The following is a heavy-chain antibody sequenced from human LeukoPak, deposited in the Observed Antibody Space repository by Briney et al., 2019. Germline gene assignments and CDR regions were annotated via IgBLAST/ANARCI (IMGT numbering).Heavy chain of an antibody. CDR2: IIPIFGTA. D-gene: IGHD1-26*01. CDR1: GYTFASYA. Sequence: SVNVSCKASGYTFASYAMNWVRQAPGQGLEWMGGIIPIFGTANYAQKFQGRVTITADESTSTAYMELSSLRSEDTAVYHCAREEGVGEPFDYWGQGTLVTVSS. J-gene: IGHJ4*02. CDR3: AREEGVGEPFDY. V-gene: IGHV1-69*13.